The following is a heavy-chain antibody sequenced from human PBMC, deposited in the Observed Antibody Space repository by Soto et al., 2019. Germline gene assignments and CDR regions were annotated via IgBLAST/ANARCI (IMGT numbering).Heavy chain of an antibody. CDR1: GFTFSSYW. V-gene: IGHV3-74*01. Sequence: GGSLRLSCAASGFTFSSYWMHWVRQAPGKGLVWVSRINSDGSSTSYADSVKGRFTISRDNAKNTLYLQMNSLRAEDTAVYYCALVYYYDNSGYLLLPDYWSQGTLVTVSS. CDR3: ALVYYYDNSGYLLLPDY. CDR2: INSDGSST. J-gene: IGHJ4*02. D-gene: IGHD3-22*01.